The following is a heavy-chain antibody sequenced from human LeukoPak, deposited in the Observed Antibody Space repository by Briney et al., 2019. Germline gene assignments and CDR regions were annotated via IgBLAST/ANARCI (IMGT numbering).Heavy chain of an antibody. Sequence: SETLSLTCTVSGGSISSYYWGSIRQPAGRGLEWIGRIYTSGSTNYNPSLKSRVTKSVDTSKNQFSLKLSSVTAADTAVYYCARASDKYSSGWYDYWGQGTLVTVSS. J-gene: IGHJ4*02. V-gene: IGHV4-4*07. D-gene: IGHD6-19*01. CDR2: IYTSGST. CDR3: ARASDKYSSGWYDY. CDR1: GGSISSYY.